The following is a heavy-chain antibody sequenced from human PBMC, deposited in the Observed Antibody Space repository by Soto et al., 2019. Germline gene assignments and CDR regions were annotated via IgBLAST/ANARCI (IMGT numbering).Heavy chain of an antibody. CDR2: ISPGNGNT. CDR3: ARIGAIGSGYDY. J-gene: IGHJ4*02. Sequence: QVHLVQSGAEVQKPGASVRVSCMASGYTFTTFVIHWVRQAPGQRLEWMGWISPGNGNTQYSQKLQGRLTITRDTSAGTAYMDLNSLRSEDTAMYYCARIGAIGSGYDYWGQGTLVTVSS. CDR1: GYTFTTFV. V-gene: IGHV1-3*01. D-gene: IGHD6-19*01.